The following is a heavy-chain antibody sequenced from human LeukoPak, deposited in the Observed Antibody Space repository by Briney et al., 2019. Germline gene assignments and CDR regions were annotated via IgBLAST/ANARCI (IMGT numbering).Heavy chain of an antibody. D-gene: IGHD6-6*01. J-gene: IGHJ6*03. CDR1: GYTFTSYG. V-gene: IGHV1-18*01. Sequence: GASVKVSCKASGYTFTSYGISWVRQAPGQGLEWMGWISAYNGNTNYAQKLQGRVIMTTDTSTSTAYMELRSLRSDDTAVYYCARDEVEYSSSGYYYYMDVWGKGTTVTVSS. CDR3: ARDEVEYSSSGYYYYMDV. CDR2: ISAYNGNT.